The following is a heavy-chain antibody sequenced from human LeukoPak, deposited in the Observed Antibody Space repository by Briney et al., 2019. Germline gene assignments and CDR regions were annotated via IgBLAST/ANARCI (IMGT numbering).Heavy chain of an antibody. V-gene: IGHV1-2*04. D-gene: IGHD6-19*01. J-gene: IGHJ3*02. CDR1: GYTFTGYY. CDR3: ARGLQQWLVGEAFYI. Sequence: ASVKVSCKASGYTFTGYYMHWVRQAPGPGLEWMGWINPNSGGTNYAQKFQGWVTMTRDTFISTAYMELSRLRSDDTAVYYCARGLQQWLVGEAFYIWGQGTMVTVSS. CDR2: INPNSGGT.